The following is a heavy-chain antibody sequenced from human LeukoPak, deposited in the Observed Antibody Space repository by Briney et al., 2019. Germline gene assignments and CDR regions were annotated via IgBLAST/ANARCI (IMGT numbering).Heavy chain of an antibody. D-gene: IGHD6-19*01. CDR1: GFTFSSYG. J-gene: IGHJ4*02. Sequence: GGSLRLSCAAFGFTFSSYGMHWVRQAPGKGLEWVAVISYDGSNKYYADSVKGRFTISRDNSKNTLYLQMNSLRAEDTAVYYCAKDSSSGCFDYWGQGTLVTVSS. CDR3: AKDSSSGCFDY. V-gene: IGHV3-30*18. CDR2: ISYDGSNK.